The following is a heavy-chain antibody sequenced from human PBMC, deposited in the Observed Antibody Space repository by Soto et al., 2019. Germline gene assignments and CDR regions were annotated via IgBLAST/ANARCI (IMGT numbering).Heavy chain of an antibody. CDR1: GFTFSRFW. CDR2: INQDGSDK. CDR3: ARVKSDLYSYWFDP. V-gene: IGHV3-7*01. D-gene: IGHD2-15*01. Sequence: QPGGSLRLSCAASGFTFSRFWMSWVRQAPGKGLEWVANINQDGSDKYYVDSVKGRFTISRDNAKNSLYLQMNSLRAEDTAVYYCARVKSDLYSYWFDPWGQGTLVTVSS. J-gene: IGHJ5*02.